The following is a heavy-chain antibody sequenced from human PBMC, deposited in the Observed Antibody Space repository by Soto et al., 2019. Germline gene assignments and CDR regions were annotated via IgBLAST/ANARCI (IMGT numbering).Heavy chain of an antibody. J-gene: IGHJ6*03. V-gene: IGHV3-23*01. CDR2: ISGGGGST. CDR1: GFTFSSYA. D-gene: IGHD2-2*01. Sequence: EVQLLESGGGLVQPGGSLRLSCAASGFTFSSYAMSWVRQAPGKGLEWVSGISGGGGSTYYAGSVKGRFTISRDNSKNTLSQQMNSLRAEDTAVYYCAKGTSITCYGAMDVWGKGTTVTVSS. CDR3: AKGTSITCYGAMDV.